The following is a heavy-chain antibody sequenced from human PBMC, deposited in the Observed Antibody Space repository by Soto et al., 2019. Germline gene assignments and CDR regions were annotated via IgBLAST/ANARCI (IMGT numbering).Heavy chain of an antibody. CDR1: GYTFTSYA. V-gene: IGHV1-3*01. CDR3: AREASGNKARFDP. Sequence: QVQLVQSGAEVKKPGASVKVSCKASGYTFTSYAMHWVRQAPEQRLEWMGWINAGNGNTKYSQKFQGRVTITRDTSASTAYMELSSLRSEDTAVYYCAREASGNKARFDPWGQGTLVTVSS. J-gene: IGHJ5*02. CDR2: INAGNGNT.